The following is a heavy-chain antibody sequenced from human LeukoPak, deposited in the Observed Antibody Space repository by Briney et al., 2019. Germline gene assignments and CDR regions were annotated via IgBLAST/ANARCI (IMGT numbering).Heavy chain of an antibody. V-gene: IGHV3-23*01. Sequence: PGGSLTLSCAASGFTFSSYAMSWVRQAPGKGLEWVSAISGSGGSKYYADSVKGRFTISRDNSKNTLYLQMNSLRAEDTAVYYCAKGHTRILDYWGQGTLVTVSS. J-gene: IGHJ4*02. CDR1: GFTFSSYA. CDR3: AKGHTRILDY. CDR2: ISGSGGSK. D-gene: IGHD1-14*01.